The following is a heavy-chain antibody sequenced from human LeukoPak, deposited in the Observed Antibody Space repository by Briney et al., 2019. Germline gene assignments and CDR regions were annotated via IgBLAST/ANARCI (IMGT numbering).Heavy chain of an antibody. CDR3: ARIMGLVEDYYYYMDV. V-gene: IGHV4-59*01. Sequence: SETLSLTCTVSGGSISSYYWSWIRRPPGKGLEWIGYIYYSGSTNYNPSLKSRVTISVDTSKNQFSLKLSSVTAADTAVYYCARIMGLVEDYYYYMDVWGKGTTVTVSS. CDR1: GGSISSYY. CDR2: IYYSGST. D-gene: IGHD4/OR15-4a*01. J-gene: IGHJ6*03.